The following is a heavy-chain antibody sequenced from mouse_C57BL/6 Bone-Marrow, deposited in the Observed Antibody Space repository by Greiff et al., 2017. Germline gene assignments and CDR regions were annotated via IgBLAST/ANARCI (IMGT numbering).Heavy chain of an antibody. J-gene: IGHJ4*01. CDR3: VRHSYGSSYGYYAMDY. D-gene: IGHD1-1*01. CDR2: IRSKSNNYAT. CDR1: GFSFNTYA. V-gene: IGHV10-1*01. Sequence: EVKLMESGGGLVQPKGSLKLSCAASGFSFNTYAMNWVRQAPGKGLEWVARIRSKSNNYATYYADSVKDRFTISRDDSESMLYLQMNNLKTEDTAMYYCVRHSYGSSYGYYAMDYWGQGTSVTVSS.